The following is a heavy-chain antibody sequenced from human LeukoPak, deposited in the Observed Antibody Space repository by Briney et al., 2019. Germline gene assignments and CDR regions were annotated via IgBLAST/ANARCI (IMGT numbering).Heavy chain of an antibody. J-gene: IGHJ5*02. CDR2: VSYSGNT. D-gene: IGHD3-3*01. V-gene: IGHV4-59*08. Sequence: SETLSLTCTVSGGSISGQYWSWIRQPPGGGLEWIGYVSYSGNTKYNPSLKSRVTISVDTSKNQFSLKLNSMTAADTPVYYCARLRFLEWLFPWFDPWGQGTLVTVSS. CDR1: GGSISGQY. CDR3: ARLRFLEWLFPWFDP.